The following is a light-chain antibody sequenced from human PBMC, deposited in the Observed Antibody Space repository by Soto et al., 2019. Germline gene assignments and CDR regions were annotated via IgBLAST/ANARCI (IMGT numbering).Light chain of an antibody. Sequence: EIVLTQSPATLSLSPGERATLSCRASQSVSSYLAWYQQKPGQAPRLLISDASNRVSDIPARFSGSGSGTNSTLSVSSLEPDDFAVYYCQKLRDCLLTFGGGTKVEI. J-gene: IGKJ4*01. CDR2: DAS. CDR3: QKLRDCLLT. CDR1: QSVSSY. V-gene: IGKV3-11*01.